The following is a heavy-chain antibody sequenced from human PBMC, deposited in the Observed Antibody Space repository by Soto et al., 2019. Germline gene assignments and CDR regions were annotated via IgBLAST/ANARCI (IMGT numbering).Heavy chain of an antibody. Sequence: SETLSLTCTVSGGSISSSSYYWGWIRQPPGKGLEWIGSIYYSGSTYYNPSLKSRVTISVDTSKNQFSLKLSSVTAADTAVYYCARDHENNWFDPWGQGTLVTVS. V-gene: IGHV4-39*07. J-gene: IGHJ5*02. CDR3: ARDHENNWFDP. CDR2: IYYSGST. CDR1: GGSISSSSYY.